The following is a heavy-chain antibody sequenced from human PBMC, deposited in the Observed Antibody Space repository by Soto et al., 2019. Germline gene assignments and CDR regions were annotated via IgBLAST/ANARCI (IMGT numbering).Heavy chain of an antibody. CDR1: GFTFSSYG. CDR3: AKDLTGTTWRVFDY. Sequence: GGSLRLSCAASGFTFSSYGMHWVRQAPGKGLEWVAVISYDGSNKYYADSVKGRFTISRDNSKNTLYLQMNSLRAEDTAVYYCAKDLTGTTWRVFDYWGQGTLVTVSS. D-gene: IGHD1-20*01. V-gene: IGHV3-30*18. J-gene: IGHJ4*02. CDR2: ISYDGSNK.